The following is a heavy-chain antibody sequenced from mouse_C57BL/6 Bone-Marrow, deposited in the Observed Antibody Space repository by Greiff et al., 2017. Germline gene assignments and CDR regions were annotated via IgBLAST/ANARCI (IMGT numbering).Heavy chain of an antibody. J-gene: IGHJ2*01. CDR2: FHPYNDDP. Sequence: QVQLKESGAELVKPGASVKMSCKASGYTFTTYPIEWMKQNHGKSLEWIGNFHPYNDDPKSNEKFKGKATLTLEKSSNTVYLELSRLTSDDSAGYYCARSSTFFYYFDYWGQGTTLTVSS. D-gene: IGHD5-1*01. CDR3: ARSSTFFYYFDY. V-gene: IGHV1-47*01. CDR1: GYTFTTYP.